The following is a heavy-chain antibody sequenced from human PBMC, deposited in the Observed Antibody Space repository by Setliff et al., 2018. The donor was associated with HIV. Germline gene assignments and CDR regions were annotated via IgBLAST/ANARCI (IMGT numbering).Heavy chain of an antibody. J-gene: IGHJ4*02. Sequence: SATLSLTCTVSVGSVNSATYYWSWIRQHPGEGLEWIGYIDYRWIAFYNPSLKSRITISVDTSKNQFSLRMKSVTAADTAMDYCAREGKTAMVTKYFDYWGQGTMVTVSS. CDR2: IDYRWIA. CDR1: VGSVNSATYY. D-gene: IGHD5-18*01. CDR3: AREGKTAMVTKYFDY. V-gene: IGHV4-31*03.